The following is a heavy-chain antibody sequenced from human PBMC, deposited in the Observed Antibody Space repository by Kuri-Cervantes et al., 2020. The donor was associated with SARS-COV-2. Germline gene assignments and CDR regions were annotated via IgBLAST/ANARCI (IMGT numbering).Heavy chain of an antibody. CDR2: ISSSGSTI. V-gene: IGHV3-11*04. D-gene: IGHD6-19*01. CDR1: GFTFSDYY. CDR3: ARQGQVPRIALDI. J-gene: IGHJ3*02. Sequence: GGSLRLSCAASGFTFSDYYMSWIRQAPGKGLEWVSYISSSGSTIYYADSVKGRFTISRDNAKNTLYLRMSNLRAEDTAVYYCARQGQVPRIALDIWGQGTMVTVAS.